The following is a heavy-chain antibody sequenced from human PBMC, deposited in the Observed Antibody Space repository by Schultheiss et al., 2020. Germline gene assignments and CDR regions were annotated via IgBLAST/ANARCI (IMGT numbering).Heavy chain of an antibody. CDR2: IYYSGST. CDR3: ARRPRYYYDSSGPQGYYYYYYGMDV. V-gene: IGHV4-59*01. J-gene: IGHJ6*02. Sequence: SETLSLTCTVSGGSISSYYWSWIRQPPGKGLEWIGYIYYSGSTNYNPSLKSRVTISVDTSKNQFSLKLSSVTAADTAVYYCARRPRYYYDSSGPQGYYYYYYGMDVWGQGTTVTVSS. CDR1: GGSISSYY. D-gene: IGHD3-22*01.